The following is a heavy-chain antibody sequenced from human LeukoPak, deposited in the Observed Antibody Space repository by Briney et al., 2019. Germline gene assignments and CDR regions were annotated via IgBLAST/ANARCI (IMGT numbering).Heavy chain of an antibody. J-gene: IGHJ4*02. CDR3: AKKAQYNGNYPLDY. Sequence: GGSLRLSCAASGFTFTSYSMSWVRQAPGKGLEWVSGTSDRGDYTYYADSVRGRFTISRDDSKNTLYLQMNSLRAEDTALYFCAKKAQYNGNYPLDYWGQGTLVTVSS. V-gene: IGHV3-23*01. D-gene: IGHD1-26*01. CDR1: GFTFTSYS. CDR2: TSDRGDYT.